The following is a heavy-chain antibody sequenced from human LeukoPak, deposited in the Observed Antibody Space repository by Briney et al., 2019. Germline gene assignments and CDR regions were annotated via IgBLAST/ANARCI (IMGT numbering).Heavy chain of an antibody. CDR3: ARLFDTSSYYLN. Sequence: ETLSLTCTVSGVSSSSNNYFWGWVRQPPGKRLEWIASFFHSGNTYYNPSLKSRVTISVDTSKNQFSLRLNSVTAADTAVYYCARLFDTSSYYLNWGQGTLVTVSS. V-gene: IGHV4-39*01. CDR1: GVSSSSNNYF. D-gene: IGHD3-10*01. J-gene: IGHJ4*02. CDR2: FFHSGNT.